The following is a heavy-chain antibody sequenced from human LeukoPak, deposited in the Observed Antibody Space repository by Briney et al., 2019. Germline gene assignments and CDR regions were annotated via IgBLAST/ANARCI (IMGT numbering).Heavy chain of an antibody. V-gene: IGHV3-30-3*01. CDR3: ARSSRRYSSSGVGWFDP. CDR2: ISYDGSNK. CDR1: GFTFSSYA. D-gene: IGHD6-6*01. Sequence: GGSLRLSCAASGFTFSSYAMHWVRQAPGKGLEWVAVISYDGSNKYYADSVKGRFTISRDNSKNTLYPQMNSLRAEDTAVYYCARSSRRYSSSGVGWFDPWGQGTLVTVSS. J-gene: IGHJ5*02.